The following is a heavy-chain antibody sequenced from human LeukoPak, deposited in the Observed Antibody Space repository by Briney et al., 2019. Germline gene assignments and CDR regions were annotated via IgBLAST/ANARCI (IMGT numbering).Heavy chain of an antibody. CDR3: TKRVKYGGTWDHFAD. J-gene: IGHJ4*02. D-gene: IGHD1-26*01. Sequence: GGSLRLACAASGFTFDNYRVSWVRQAPGKGLEWVSTVNADGGNTYYADSEKGRFTISRDNSKSTLILQMNSLRVEDTALYYCTKRVKYGGTWDHFADWGQGTLVTVSS. V-gene: IGHV3-23*01. CDR1: GFTFDNYR. CDR2: VNADGGNT.